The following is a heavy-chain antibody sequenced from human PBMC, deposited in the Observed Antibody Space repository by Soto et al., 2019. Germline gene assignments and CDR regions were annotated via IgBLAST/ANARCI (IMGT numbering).Heavy chain of an antibody. CDR3: VRDRTEYGSYGSSYYDVFDI. CDR1: GFTFNAYW. J-gene: IGHJ3*02. D-gene: IGHD6-6*01. CDR2: INRDGTEK. Sequence: EVQLVESGGGLVQPGGSLRLSCAASGFTFNAYWMTWVRQAPGKGLEWVANINRDGTEKNYVDSVKGRFTVSRDNAKNSLYLQMYSLRAEDTAVYYCVRDRTEYGSYGSSYYDVFDIWGQGTKVTVSS. V-gene: IGHV3-7*03.